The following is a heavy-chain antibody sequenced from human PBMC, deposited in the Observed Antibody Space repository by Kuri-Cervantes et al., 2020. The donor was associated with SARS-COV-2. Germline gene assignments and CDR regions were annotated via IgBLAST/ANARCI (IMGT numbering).Heavy chain of an antibody. CDR1: GFTFSSYS. J-gene: IGHJ4*02. CDR3: ARGGSSSWSLGEEYYFDH. V-gene: IGHV3-21*01. Sequence: GESLKISCAASGFTFSSYSMNWVRQAPGKGLEWVSSISSSSSYIYYADSVKGRFTISRDNAKNSLYLQMNSLRAEDTAVYYRARGGSSSWSLGEEYYFDHWGQGTLVTVSS. D-gene: IGHD6-13*01. CDR2: ISSSSSYI.